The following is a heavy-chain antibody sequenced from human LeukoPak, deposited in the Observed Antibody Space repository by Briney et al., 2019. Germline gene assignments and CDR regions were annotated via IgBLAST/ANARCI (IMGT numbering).Heavy chain of an antibody. CDR2: IYYSGST. CDR3: ALGGDYDSSGYYHAFDI. Sequence: SETLSLTCTVSGGSISSYYWSWIRQPPGKGLEWIGYIYYSGSTNYNPSLKSRVTISVDTSKNQFSLKLSSVTAADTAVYYCALGGDYDSSGYYHAFDIWGQGTMVTVSS. V-gene: IGHV4-59*01. J-gene: IGHJ3*02. CDR1: GGSISSYY. D-gene: IGHD3-22*01.